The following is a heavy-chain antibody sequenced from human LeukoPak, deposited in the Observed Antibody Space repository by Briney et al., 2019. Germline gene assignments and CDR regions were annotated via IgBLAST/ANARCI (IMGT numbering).Heavy chain of an antibody. CDR1: GGSFSGYY. V-gene: IGHV4-34*01. J-gene: IGHJ3*02. CDR3: ARAPFSVGATKRFDI. Sequence: PSETLSLTCAVYGGSFSGYYWSWIRQPPGKGLEWIGEINHSGSANYNPSLKSRVTISVDTSKNQFSLKLSSVTAADTAVYYCARAPFSVGATKRFDIWGQGTMVTVSS. D-gene: IGHD1-26*01. CDR2: INHSGSA.